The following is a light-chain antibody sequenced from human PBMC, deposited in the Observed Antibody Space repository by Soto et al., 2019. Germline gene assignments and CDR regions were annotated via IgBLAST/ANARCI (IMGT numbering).Light chain of an antibody. CDR2: GTS. V-gene: IGKV3-20*01. CDR1: HTISSSY. J-gene: IGKJ5*01. Sequence: EIVLTQSPGTLSLSPGERATLSCRASHTISSSYLAWYQQKPGQAPRLLIYGTSSRATGIPDRFSGSGSGTDFTLTISRLEPEDFAVYFCQRYGSSPLITFGQGTRLEIK. CDR3: QRYGSSPLIT.